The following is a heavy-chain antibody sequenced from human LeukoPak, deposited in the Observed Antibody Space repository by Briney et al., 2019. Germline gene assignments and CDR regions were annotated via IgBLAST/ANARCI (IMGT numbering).Heavy chain of an antibody. Sequence: GASVKVSCKASGYTFTSYAMRWVRQAPGQRLEWMGWINAGNGNTKYSQKFQGRVTITRDTSASTAYMELSSLRSEDTAVYYCARDGNAYYYDSSGYYLDWGQGTLVTVSS. J-gene: IGHJ4*02. D-gene: IGHD3-22*01. V-gene: IGHV1-3*01. CDR1: GYTFTSYA. CDR2: INAGNGNT. CDR3: ARDGNAYYYDSSGYYLD.